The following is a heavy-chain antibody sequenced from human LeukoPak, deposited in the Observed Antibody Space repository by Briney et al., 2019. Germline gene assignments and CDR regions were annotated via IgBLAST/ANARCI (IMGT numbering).Heavy chain of an antibody. Sequence: GGSLRLSCAASGFSFSTYWMSWVRQAPGKGLEWVANINQDGSEKYYVDSVKGRFTISRDNAKNSLYLQMNSLRAEDTALYYCARGTLKAAATDFDYWGQGTLVTVSS. V-gene: IGHV3-7*05. CDR2: INQDGSEK. CDR3: ARGTLKAAATDFDY. J-gene: IGHJ4*02. CDR1: GFSFSTYW. D-gene: IGHD6-13*01.